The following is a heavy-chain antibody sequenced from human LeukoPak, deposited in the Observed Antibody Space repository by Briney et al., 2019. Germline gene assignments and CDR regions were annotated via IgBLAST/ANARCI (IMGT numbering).Heavy chain of an antibody. CDR3: GRGGSYGDY. J-gene: IGHJ4*02. D-gene: IGHD3-16*01. CDR1: GFTFSRYW. CDR2: VNPDGSSI. Sequence: PGGSLRLSCAASGFTFSRYWMHWVRQVPGKGLVWVSRVNPDGSSITYADSVKGRFTSSRDNAKNTLYLQMNRLRVEYTAVYYCGRGGSYGDYWGQGILVTVSS. V-gene: IGHV3-74*01.